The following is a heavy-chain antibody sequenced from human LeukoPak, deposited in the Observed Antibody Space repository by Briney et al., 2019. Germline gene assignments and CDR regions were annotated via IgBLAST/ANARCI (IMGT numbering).Heavy chain of an antibody. CDR3: ARTSITGDSYYFDY. J-gene: IGHJ4*02. V-gene: IGHV1-2*04. D-gene: IGHD7-27*01. Sequence: ASVKVSCKASGYTFTGYYMHWVRQAPGQGLEWMGWINPNSGGTNYAQKFQGWVTMTRDTSISTAYMELSSLRSEDTAVYYCARTSITGDSYYFDYWGQGTLVTVSS. CDR1: GYTFTGYY. CDR2: INPNSGGT.